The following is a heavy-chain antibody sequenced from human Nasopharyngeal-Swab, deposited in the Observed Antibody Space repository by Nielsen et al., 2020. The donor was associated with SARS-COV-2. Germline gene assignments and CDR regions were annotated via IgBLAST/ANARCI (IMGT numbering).Heavy chain of an antibody. D-gene: IGHD2/OR15-2a*01. J-gene: IGHJ4*02. CDR3: AKDLRGPYFF. V-gene: IGHV3-23*01. CDR1: GYSFRTYG. Sequence: GGSLRLFCVASGYSFRTYGMSWVRQAPGKGLEWVAAIVGSGDISGSGGNTYYADSVKGRFTISRDNSKNTLSLQMNSLRAEDTAVYYCAKDLRGPYFFWGQGTLVTVSS. CDR2: IVGSGDISGSGGNT.